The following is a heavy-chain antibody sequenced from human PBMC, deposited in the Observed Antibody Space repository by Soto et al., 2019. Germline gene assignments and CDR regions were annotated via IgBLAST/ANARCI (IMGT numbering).Heavy chain of an antibody. J-gene: IGHJ4*02. Sequence: KTSETLSLTCAVSGYSISSGYYWGWIRQPPGKGLECLGTTYYGASSYYNPSLRSRITILLDASTNQLSLKLSSVTAADTAVYFCVRVAGSASWYETDSWGQGILVTVSS. CDR1: GYSISSGYY. V-gene: IGHV4-38-2*01. D-gene: IGHD6-13*01. CDR3: VRVAGSASWYETDS. CDR2: TYYGASS.